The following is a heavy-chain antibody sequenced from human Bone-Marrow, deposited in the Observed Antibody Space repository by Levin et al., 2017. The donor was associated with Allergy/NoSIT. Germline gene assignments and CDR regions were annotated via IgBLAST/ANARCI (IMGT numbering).Heavy chain of an antibody. CDR3: AREETGAFDY. CDR2: INPKSGGI. CDR1: GYTFTEYY. V-gene: IGHV1-2*02. Sequence: VASVKVSCKTSGYTFTEYYIHWVRQAPGQGLEKMGWINPKSGGISYAQNFQGRVAVTRDTSISTAYMELSGLTPDDPSTSFCAREETGAFDYWGQGSLVIVSS. J-gene: IGHJ4*02. D-gene: IGHD4/OR15-4a*01.